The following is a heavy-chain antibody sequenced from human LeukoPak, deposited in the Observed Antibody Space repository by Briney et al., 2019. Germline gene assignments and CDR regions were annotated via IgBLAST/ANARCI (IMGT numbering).Heavy chain of an antibody. D-gene: IGHD2-15*01. V-gene: IGHV1-46*01. CDR3: ARDNSVEDAAWWFDP. Sequence: ASVKVSCKASGYTFTSYYMHWVRQAPGQGLEWMGIINPSGGSTSYAQKFQGRVTMTRDMSTSTDYMELSSLRSEDTAVYYCARDNSVEDAAWWFDPWGQGTLVTVSS. J-gene: IGHJ5*02. CDR1: GYTFTSYY. CDR2: INPSGGST.